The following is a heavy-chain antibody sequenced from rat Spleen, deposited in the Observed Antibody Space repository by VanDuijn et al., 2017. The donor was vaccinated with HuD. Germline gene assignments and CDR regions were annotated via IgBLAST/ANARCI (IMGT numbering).Heavy chain of an antibody. CDR3: AKDLAFADYFDY. J-gene: IGHJ2*01. D-gene: IGHD4-6*01. CDR2: IIYDGSST. CDR1: GFTFSDYA. V-gene: IGHV5-17*01. Sequence: EVQLVESGGGLVQPGRSLKLSCVASGFTFSDYAMAWVRQAPKKGLEWVATIIYDGSSTYYPDSVKGRFTISRDNAKSTLYLQMDSLRSEDTATYYCAKDLAFADYFDYWGQGVMVTVSS.